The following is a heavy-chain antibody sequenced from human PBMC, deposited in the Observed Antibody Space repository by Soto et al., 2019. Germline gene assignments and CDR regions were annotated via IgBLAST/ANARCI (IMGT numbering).Heavy chain of an antibody. CDR3: ARAHDFWGGRQQPIDS. V-gene: IGHV4-34*01. Sequence: SAPLSVSCAVSGGSFIGFYWTWSRQCPGKGLEWLGDINHVGITNYNPSLKSRVSIPVDTSKSQFSLKLSSVTAADTAVYYCARAHDFWGGRQQPIDSWGQGTLVAVSS. D-gene: IGHD3-3*01. CDR1: GGSFIGFY. CDR2: INHVGIT. J-gene: IGHJ4*02.